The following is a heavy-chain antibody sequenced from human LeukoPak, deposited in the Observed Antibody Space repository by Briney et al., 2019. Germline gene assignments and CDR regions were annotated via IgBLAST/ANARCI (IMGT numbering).Heavy chain of an antibody. CDR1: GFTFSGSA. CDR2: IRSKANSYAK. V-gene: IGHV3-73*01. CDR3: TRHLRDVFAYLDYYYMDV. J-gene: IGHJ6*03. Sequence: PGGSLRLSCAASGFTFSGSAMEWVCQAPGKGREWVGRIRSKANSYAKAYAASVKGRFTISRDGSKNTAYPQMNGLKTEGTAVYYCTRHLRDVFAYLDYYYMDVWGKGTTVTVSS. D-gene: IGHD2/OR15-2a*01.